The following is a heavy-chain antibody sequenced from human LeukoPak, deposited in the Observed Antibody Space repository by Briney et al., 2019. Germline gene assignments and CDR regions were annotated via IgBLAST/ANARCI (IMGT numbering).Heavy chain of an antibody. CDR1: GFTFSSYG. J-gene: IGHJ4*02. V-gene: IGHV3-30*02. D-gene: IGHD2-8*01. CDR3: AKDRESWGMVYASYFDY. Sequence: PGGSLRLSCAASGFTFSSYGMHWVRQAPGKGLEWVAFIRYDGSNKYYADSVKGRFTISRDNSKNTLYLQMNSLRAEDTAVYYCAKDRESWGMVYASYFDYWGQGTLVTVSS. CDR2: IRYDGSNK.